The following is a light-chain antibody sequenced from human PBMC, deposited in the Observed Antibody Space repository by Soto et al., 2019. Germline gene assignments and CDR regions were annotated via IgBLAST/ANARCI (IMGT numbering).Light chain of an antibody. V-gene: IGKV3-11*01. CDR2: DAS. J-gene: IGKJ4*01. CDR1: QSVSSY. Sequence: EIVLTQSPATLSLSPGERATLSCRASQSVSSYLAWYQQKPGQAPRLLIYDASNRATGIPARFSGSGSGTDFTLTISSLEPEDFAVYYCQQRSNWPPKVTVGGGTKVEIK. CDR3: QQRSNWPPKVT.